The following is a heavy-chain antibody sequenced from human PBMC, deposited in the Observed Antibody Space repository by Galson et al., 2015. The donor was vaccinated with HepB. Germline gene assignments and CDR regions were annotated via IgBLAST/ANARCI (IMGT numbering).Heavy chain of an antibody. Sequence: SLRLSCAASGFTFSGSGIHWVRLASGKGLEWVGRIRNRANNYATAYAVSARGRFTVSRDDSKNTAYLQMNSLKTEDTAVYYCTRPGYGSSWFLDYSHGMDIWGQGTTVIVS. J-gene: IGHJ6*02. CDR2: IRNRANNYAT. CDR3: TRPGYGSSWFLDYSHGMDI. CDR1: GFTFSGSG. V-gene: IGHV3-73*01. D-gene: IGHD6-13*01.